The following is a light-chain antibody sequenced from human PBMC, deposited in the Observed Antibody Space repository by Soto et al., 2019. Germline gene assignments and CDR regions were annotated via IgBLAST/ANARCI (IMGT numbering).Light chain of an antibody. CDR2: GAS. Sequence: DVLMTHTTSSLSASVGYTITITYRAGRTIHTFLNWFQQKPGEPPRLLIYGASTLHDGVPSRFSGSGSGADFTLTISGLQPEDFASYHCQQTYSDISFNGGTKVDIK. CDR3: QQTYSDIS. J-gene: IGKJ4*01. CDR1: RTIHTF. V-gene: IGKV1-39*01.